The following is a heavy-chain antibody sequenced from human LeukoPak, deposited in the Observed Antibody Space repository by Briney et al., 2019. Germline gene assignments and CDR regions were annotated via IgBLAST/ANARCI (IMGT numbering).Heavy chain of an antibody. J-gene: IGHJ3*02. Sequence: SETLSLTCTASGGSISSSSYYWGWIRQPPGKGLEWIGSIYYSGSTYYNPSLKSRITISVDTSKNQFSLKLSSVTATDTAVYYCASHLLMVYAMAQDAFDIWGQGTMVTVSS. V-gene: IGHV4-39*01. D-gene: IGHD2-8*01. CDR3: ASHLLMVYAMAQDAFDI. CDR2: IYYSGST. CDR1: GGSISSSSYY.